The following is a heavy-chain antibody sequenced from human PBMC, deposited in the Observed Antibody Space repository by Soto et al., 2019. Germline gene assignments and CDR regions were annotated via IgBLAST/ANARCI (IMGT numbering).Heavy chain of an antibody. CDR1: GFIFNNYA. Sequence: PGGSLRLSCAASGFIFNNYAMNWVRQAPGKGLEWVSGISGGGDNTFYADSVKGRFTISRDNTKNTLHVQMNSLRAEDTAVYYCAKEAHSEAHFDYWGPGTLVTVSS. J-gene: IGHJ4*02. V-gene: IGHV3-23*01. CDR2: ISGGGDNT. CDR3: AKEAHSEAHFDY. D-gene: IGHD2-21*01.